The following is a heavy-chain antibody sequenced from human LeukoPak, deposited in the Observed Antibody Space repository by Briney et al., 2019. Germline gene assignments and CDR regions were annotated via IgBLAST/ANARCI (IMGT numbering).Heavy chain of an antibody. CDR2: ISSNGGST. V-gene: IGHV3-64*01. CDR1: GFTFSSYA. J-gene: IGHJ4*02. D-gene: IGHD4-17*01. Sequence: GGSLRLSCAASGFTFSSYAMHWVRQAPGKGLEYVSAISSNGGSTYYANSVKGRFTISRDNSKNTLYLQMGSLRAEDMAVYYCARKHDYGDYDYWGQGTLVTVSS. CDR3: ARKHDYGDYDY.